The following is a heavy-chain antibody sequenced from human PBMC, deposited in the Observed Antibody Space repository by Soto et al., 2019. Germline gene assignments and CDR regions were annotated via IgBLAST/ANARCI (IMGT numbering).Heavy chain of an antibody. CDR2: ISSSGAST. CDR1: GFTFNKYA. Sequence: QPGGSLRLSCVASGFTFNKYALAWVRQAPGKGLEWVSAISSSGASTYDADSVKGRFTISRDNSNNTLYLQMNSLRAEDTAVYYCAKKPGVITVLTSFAHRGQGTPVTVSS. D-gene: IGHD3-16*01. V-gene: IGHV3-23*01. J-gene: IGHJ4*02. CDR3: AKKPGVITVLTSFAH.